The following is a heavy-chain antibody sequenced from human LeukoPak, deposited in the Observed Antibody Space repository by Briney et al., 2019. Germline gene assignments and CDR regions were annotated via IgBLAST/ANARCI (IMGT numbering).Heavy chain of an antibody. CDR3: ARDPLRYYGWGGLGGGGV. Sequence: GASVKVSCKASGYTFTSYGISWVRQAPGQGLEWMGWISAYNGNTNYAQKLQGRVTMTTDTSTSTAYMELRRLRSDDRAVYYCARDPLRYYGWGGLGGGGVWGQGTTVTVSS. CDR2: ISAYNGNT. D-gene: IGHD3-10*01. J-gene: IGHJ6*02. CDR1: GYTFTSYG. V-gene: IGHV1-18*01.